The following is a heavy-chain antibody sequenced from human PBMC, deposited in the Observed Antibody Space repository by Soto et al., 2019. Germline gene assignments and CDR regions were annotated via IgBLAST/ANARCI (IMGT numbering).Heavy chain of an antibody. CDR3: AKDSHSSGWY. CDR2: ISWNSGSI. CDR1: GFTFDDYA. D-gene: IGHD6-19*01. V-gene: IGHV3-9*01. Sequence: GGSLRLSCAASGFTFDDYAMHWVRQAPGKGLEWVSGISWNSGSIGYADSVKGRFTISRDNAKNSLYLQMNSLRAEDTALYYCAKDSHSSGWYWGQGTLVTVSS. J-gene: IGHJ4*02.